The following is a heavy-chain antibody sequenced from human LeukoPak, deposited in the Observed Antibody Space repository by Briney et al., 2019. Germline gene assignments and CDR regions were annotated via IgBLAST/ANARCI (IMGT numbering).Heavy chain of an antibody. CDR1: GGSINSYY. V-gene: IGHV4-59*08. Sequence: SETLSLTCTVSGGSINSYYWSWIRQPPGKGLEWIGYIYYSGNTTYNPSLKSRVIISVDTTKNQFSLKLSSMTAADTAVYYCARVPSDDDFWSGYLPYFDYWGQGNLVTVSS. J-gene: IGHJ4*02. D-gene: IGHD3-3*01. CDR3: ARVPSDDDFWSGYLPYFDY. CDR2: IYYSGNT.